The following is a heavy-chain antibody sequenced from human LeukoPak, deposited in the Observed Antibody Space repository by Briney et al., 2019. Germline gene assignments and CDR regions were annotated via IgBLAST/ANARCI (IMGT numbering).Heavy chain of an antibody. CDR1: GYSFTSYW. CDR2: IYPGDTDT. V-gene: IGHV5-51*01. Sequence: GESLKISCKGSGYSFTSYWIGWVRQMPGKGLEWMGIIYPGDTDTRYSPSFQGQVTISADKSISTAYLQWGSLKASDTAMYYCARQGGDSSDAFDIWGQGTMVTVSS. CDR3: ARQGGDSSDAFDI. D-gene: IGHD3-22*01. J-gene: IGHJ3*02.